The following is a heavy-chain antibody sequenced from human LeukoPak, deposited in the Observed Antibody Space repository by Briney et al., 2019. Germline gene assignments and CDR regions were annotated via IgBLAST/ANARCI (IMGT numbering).Heavy chain of an antibody. CDR3: ARVPYDFWSGSFFDY. V-gene: IGHV4-59*12. J-gene: IGHJ4*02. CDR1: GGSISSYY. D-gene: IGHD3-3*01. Sequence: SETLSLTCTVSGGSISSYYWSWIRQPPGKGLEWIGYIYYSGSTNYNPSLKSRVTMSVDTSKNQFSLKLSSVTAADTAVYYCARVPYDFWSGSFFDYWGQGTLVTVSS. CDR2: IYYSGST.